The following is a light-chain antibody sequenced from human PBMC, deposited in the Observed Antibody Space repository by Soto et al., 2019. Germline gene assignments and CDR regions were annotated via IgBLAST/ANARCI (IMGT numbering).Light chain of an antibody. CDR3: QQLNSYPWT. CDR2: AAS. CDR1: QAISSY. J-gene: IGKJ1*01. V-gene: IGKV1-9*01. Sequence: DIQLTQSPSFLSASVGDRVTITCRASQAISSYLAWFQQRPGKAPKVLIYAASTLHSGVPSRFSGSASGTEFTLPISSLQPEDFPTYFCQQLNSYPWTFGQGTKVEIK.